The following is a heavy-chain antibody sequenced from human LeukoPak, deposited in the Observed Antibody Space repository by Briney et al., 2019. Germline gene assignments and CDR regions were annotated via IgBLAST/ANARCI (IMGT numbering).Heavy chain of an antibody. J-gene: IGHJ4*02. CDR2: ISGSGGTT. Sequence: GGSLRLSCAASGFTFSSYGMTWVRQAPGKGLEWVSGISGSGGTTYYADSAKGRFTISRDNSKNTLYLQMNSLRAEDTAVYYCATSGSYNYWGQATLVTVSS. CDR1: GFTFSSYG. D-gene: IGHD1-26*01. CDR3: ATSGSYNY. V-gene: IGHV3-23*01.